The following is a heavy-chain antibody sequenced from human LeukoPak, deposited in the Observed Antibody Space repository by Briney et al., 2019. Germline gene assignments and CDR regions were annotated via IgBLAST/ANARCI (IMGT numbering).Heavy chain of an antibody. CDR1: GASVSSGRYY. CDR3: ARGGGYASPIGY. J-gene: IGHJ4*02. V-gene: IGHV4-61*01. Sequence: PSETLCLTCSVSGASVSSGRYYWSWIRQPPGKGLEWIGYIYHSGSTNYNPSLKSRVTISVDTSKNQFSLKLSSVTAADTAVYYCARGGGYASPIGYWGQGALVTVSS. CDR2: IYHSGST. D-gene: IGHD5-12*01.